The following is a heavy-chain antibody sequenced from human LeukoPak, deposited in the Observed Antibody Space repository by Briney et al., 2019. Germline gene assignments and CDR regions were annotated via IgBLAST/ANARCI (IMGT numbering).Heavy chain of an antibody. CDR3: ARPYCSGGSCRIPDAFDI. Sequence: PGGSLRLSCAASGFTVSSNYMSWVRQAPGKGLEWVSVIYSGGSTYYADSVKGRFTISRDNSKNTLYLQMNSLRAEDTAVYYCARPYCSGGSCRIPDAFDIWGQGTMVTVSS. D-gene: IGHD2-15*01. J-gene: IGHJ3*02. CDR1: GFTVSSNY. V-gene: IGHV3-53*01. CDR2: IYSGGST.